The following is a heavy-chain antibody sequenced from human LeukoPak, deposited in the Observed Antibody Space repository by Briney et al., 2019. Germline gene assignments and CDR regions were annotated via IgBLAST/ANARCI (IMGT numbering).Heavy chain of an antibody. V-gene: IGHV1-18*01. CDR2: ISAYNGNT. D-gene: IGHD3-3*01. CDR1: GYTFTSYG. J-gene: IGHJ5*02. CDR3: ARERRWGSGYYTKYNWLDP. Sequence: ASVKVSCKASGYTFTSYGISWVRQAPGQGLEWMGWISAYNGNTNYAQKLQGRVTMTTDTSTSTAYMELRSLRSDDTAVYYCARERRWGSGYYTKYNWLDPWGQGTLVTVSS.